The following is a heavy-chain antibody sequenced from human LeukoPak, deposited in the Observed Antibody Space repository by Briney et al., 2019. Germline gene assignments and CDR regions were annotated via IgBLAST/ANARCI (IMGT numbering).Heavy chain of an antibody. CDR3: TGGSGDLLPITVGGGYVSGMDV. CDR1: GFTFSNFW. D-gene: IGHD3-16*01. J-gene: IGHJ6*02. Sequence: QPGGSLRLSCAASGFTFSNFWMSWVRQAPGKGLEWVANIKQDGSEKFYVDSVKSRFIISRDNAKNSMYLQMSILRGEDTAIYYCTGGSGDLLPITVGGGYVSGMDVWGQGTTVIVSS. V-gene: IGHV3-7*01. CDR2: IKQDGSEK.